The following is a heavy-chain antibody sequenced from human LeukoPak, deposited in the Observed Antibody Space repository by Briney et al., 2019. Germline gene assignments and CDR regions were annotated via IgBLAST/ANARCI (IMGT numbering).Heavy chain of an antibody. J-gene: IGHJ3*02. CDR1: GGSIRSYF. Sequence: SETLSLTCTVSGGSIRSYFWSWLRQPPGRGLEWIGYIWDTGITDYNPSLKSRVTISLDTSKNHFSLKLSSVTAADTAVYYCARGKVGASHYDAFDIWGQGTMVTVSS. D-gene: IGHD1-26*01. CDR3: ARGKVGASHYDAFDI. CDR2: IWDTGIT. V-gene: IGHV4-59*12.